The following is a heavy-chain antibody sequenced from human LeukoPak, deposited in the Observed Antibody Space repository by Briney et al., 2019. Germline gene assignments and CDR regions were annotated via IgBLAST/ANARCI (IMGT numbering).Heavy chain of an antibody. CDR3: ARVSSSIAAAEALGFQH. V-gene: IGHV4-4*02. D-gene: IGHD6-13*01. CDR1: GGSIRSSNW. CDR2: IYHSGST. Sequence: SETLSLTCAVSGGSIRSSNWSSWVRQPPGKGLEWIGEIYHSGSTNYNPSLKSRVTISVDKSKNQFSLKLSSVTAADTAVYYCARVSSSIAAAEALGFQHWGQGTLVTVSS. J-gene: IGHJ1*01.